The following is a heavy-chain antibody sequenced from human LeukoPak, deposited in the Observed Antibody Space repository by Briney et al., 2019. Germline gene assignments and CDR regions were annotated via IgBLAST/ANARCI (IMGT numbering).Heavy chain of an antibody. CDR1: GGSIRSTTYY. Sequence: PSETLSLTCTVSGGSIRSTTYYWGWIRQPPGKGLEWIGSIYYSGNTYHNPSLMSRVTISVDTSNNQSSLHLSSVTAADTAVYYCARRLKTYYYDSSGYYFDYWGQGTLVTVSS. J-gene: IGHJ4*02. CDR2: IYYSGNT. CDR3: ARRLKTYYYDSSGYYFDY. D-gene: IGHD3-22*01. V-gene: IGHV4-39*07.